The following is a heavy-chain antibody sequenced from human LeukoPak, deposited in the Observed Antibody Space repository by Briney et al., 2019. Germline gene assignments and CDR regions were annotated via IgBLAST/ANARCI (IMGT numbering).Heavy chain of an antibody. CDR3: AKPLRNGYNWESFDY. Sequence: GGSLRLSCAASGFRFSSYGMSWVRQAPGKVLEWVSSISSSGGATYYADSVKGRFTFSRDNSKNTLYLQMNSLRAEDTAVYYCAKPLRNGYNWESFDYWGQGTLVTVSS. CDR2: ISSSGGAT. V-gene: IGHV3-23*01. D-gene: IGHD5-24*01. J-gene: IGHJ4*02. CDR1: GFRFSSYG.